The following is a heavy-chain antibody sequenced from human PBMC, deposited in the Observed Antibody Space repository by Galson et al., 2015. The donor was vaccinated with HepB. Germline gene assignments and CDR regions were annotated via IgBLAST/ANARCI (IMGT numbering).Heavy chain of an antibody. J-gene: IGHJ6*02. CDR3: AYGVDV. Sequence: CAISGDSVSSNYAVWNWIRQSPSRGLEWLGRTYYRSKRIYDYAESVKSRITITPDTSKNLVSLQLHSVTPADAAVYYCAYGVDVWGQGTTVTVSS. CDR1: GDSVSSNYAV. V-gene: IGHV6-1*01. CDR2: TYYRSKRIY.